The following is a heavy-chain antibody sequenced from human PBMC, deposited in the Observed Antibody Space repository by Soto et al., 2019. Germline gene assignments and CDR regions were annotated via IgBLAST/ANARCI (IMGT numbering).Heavy chain of an antibody. CDR3: AHRGSRGWNLYFQH. Sequence: ESGATLVNPTQALTLTCTFSGFSLSTSGVGVGWIRQPPGKALEWLALIYWDDDKRYSPSLKSRLTITKDTSKNQVVLTMTNMDPVDTATYYCAHRGSRGWNLYFQHWGQGTLVTVSS. CDR1: GFSLSTSGVG. D-gene: IGHD1-26*01. V-gene: IGHV2-5*02. J-gene: IGHJ1*01. CDR2: IYWDDDK.